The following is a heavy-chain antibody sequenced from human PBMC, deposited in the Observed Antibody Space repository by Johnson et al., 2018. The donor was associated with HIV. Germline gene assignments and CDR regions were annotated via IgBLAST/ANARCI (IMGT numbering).Heavy chain of an antibody. V-gene: IGHV3-30*02. J-gene: IGHJ3*02. D-gene: IGHD3-22*01. CDR1: GFTFSSYG. Sequence: QVKLVESGGGVVQPGGSLRLSCAASGFTFSSYGMHWVRQAPGKGLEWVAFIRYDGSNKNYADSVKGRFTVSRDNSKNTVYLQMNSLRDEDTAVYYCARGPPNYYDSNGYYAFDIWGQGTMVTVSS. CDR2: IRYDGSNK. CDR3: ARGPPNYYDSNGYYAFDI.